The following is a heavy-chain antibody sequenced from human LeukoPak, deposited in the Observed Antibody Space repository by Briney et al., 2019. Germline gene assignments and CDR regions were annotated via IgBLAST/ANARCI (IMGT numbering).Heavy chain of an antibody. D-gene: IGHD3-10*01. CDR2: IKPDGSET. CDR1: GFTFSNYW. Sequence: GGSLRLSCAASGFTFSNYWMSWVRQAPEKGLEWVANIKPDGSETYSVDSVKGRFTISRDNSKNTLYLQMNSLRAEDTAVYYCTTMGLPYYFDYWGQGTLVTVSS. CDR3: TTMGLPYYFDY. J-gene: IGHJ4*02. V-gene: IGHV3-7*03.